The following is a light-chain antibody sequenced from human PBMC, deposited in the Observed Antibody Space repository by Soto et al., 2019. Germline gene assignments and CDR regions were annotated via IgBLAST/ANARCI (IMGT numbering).Light chain of an antibody. V-gene: IGKV1-9*01. J-gene: IGKJ4*01. CDR3: QQLNNYSRN. CDR2: AAS. CDR1: QGIICY. Sequence: IELTQSPASRSASLGDRGTIPCRACQGIICYLAWYQQKRGKAPTLRIYAASTLQTGVPSRFRGSGSGTDFTLTISSPQPEDFATYYLQQLNNYSRNFGRGTKVDI.